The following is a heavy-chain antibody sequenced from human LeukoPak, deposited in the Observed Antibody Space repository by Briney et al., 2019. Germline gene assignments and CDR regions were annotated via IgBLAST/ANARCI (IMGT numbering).Heavy chain of an antibody. CDR1: GFTFSSYS. V-gene: IGHV3-30*18. CDR3: AKGRGYSYGYNYFDY. D-gene: IGHD5-18*01. CDR2: ISYDGSNK. J-gene: IGHJ4*02. Sequence: GGSLRLSCAASGFTFSSYSMNWVRQAPGKGLEWVAVISYDGSNKYYADSVKGRFTISRDNSKNTLYLQMNSLRAEDTAVYYCAKGRGYSYGYNYFDYWGQGTLVTVSS.